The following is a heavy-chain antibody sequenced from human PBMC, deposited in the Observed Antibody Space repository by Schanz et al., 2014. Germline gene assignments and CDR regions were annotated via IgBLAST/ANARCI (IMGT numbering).Heavy chain of an antibody. CDR3: AKGVGGGLLLGSTFDN. J-gene: IGHJ3*02. Sequence: EVQLVESGGGLVQPGRSLRLSCAASGFTFNFYGIHWVRQAPGKGLEWISYISSTSRATYYADSVKGRFTISRDNSKNTLYLQMKSLRVEDTAVYYCAKGVGGGLLLGSTFDNWGQGTMVTVTS. V-gene: IGHV3-48*01. CDR1: GFTFNFYG. D-gene: IGHD3-16*01. CDR2: ISSTSRAT.